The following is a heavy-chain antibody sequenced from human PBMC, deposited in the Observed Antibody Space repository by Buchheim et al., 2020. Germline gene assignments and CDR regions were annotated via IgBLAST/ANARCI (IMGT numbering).Heavy chain of an antibody. D-gene: IGHD2-15*01. V-gene: IGHV1-46*01. CDR3: ARMSAATDYYYGMDV. J-gene: IGHJ6*02. CDR1: GYTFTSYY. Sequence: QVQLVQSGAEVKKPGPSVKVSCKASGYTFTSYYMHWVRQAPGQGLEWMGMINPSGGSTPYAQKLQGRVTMTRAPSTRTVYMELSSLRSEDTAVYYCARMSAATDYYYGMDVWGQGTT. CDR2: INPSGGST.